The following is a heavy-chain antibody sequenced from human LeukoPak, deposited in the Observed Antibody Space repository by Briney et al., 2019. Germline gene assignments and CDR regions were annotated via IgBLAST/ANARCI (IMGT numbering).Heavy chain of an antibody. D-gene: IGHD6-6*01. V-gene: IGHV4-39*07. J-gene: IGHJ6*03. CDR2: IYYSGST. CDR1: GGSISSSSYY. Sequence: SETLSLTCTVSGGSISSSSYYWGWIRQPPGKGLEWIGSIYYSGSTYYNPSLKSRVTISVDTSKNQFSLKLSSVTAADTAVYYCARGRPIAARPPLYSSGRYMDVWGKGTTVTVSS. CDR3: ARGRPIAARPPLYSSGRYMDV.